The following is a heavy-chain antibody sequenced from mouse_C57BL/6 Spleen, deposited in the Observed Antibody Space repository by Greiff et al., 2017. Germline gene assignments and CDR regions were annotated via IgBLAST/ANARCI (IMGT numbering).Heavy chain of an antibody. CDR3: TTYGSSYVGPLFDY. D-gene: IGHD1-1*01. CDR1: GYTFTDSE. CDR2: IEPETGGT. J-gene: IGHJ2*01. Sequence: QVQLQQSGAELVRPGASVTLSCKASGYTFTDSEMHWVKQTPVHGLEWIGAIEPETGGTAYNQKFKGKAILASVKSSSTAYMELRRLTSEDSAVSYCTTYGSSYVGPLFDYWGQGTTLTVSS. V-gene: IGHV1-15*01.